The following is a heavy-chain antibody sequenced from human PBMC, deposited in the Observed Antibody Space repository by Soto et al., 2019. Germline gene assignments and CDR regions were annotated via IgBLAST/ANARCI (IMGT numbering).Heavy chain of an antibody. Sequence: GGSLRLSCGASGFIFSNFDMHWARQTTEKGLEWVSGIGFAGDTNYSGSVKGRFTISRENAKNSLFLQMNSLRVGDTAVYYCVRGLPGGFDPWGQGTLVTVSS. CDR1: GFIFSNFD. D-gene: IGHD3-10*01. CDR2: IGFAGDT. V-gene: IGHV3-13*01. J-gene: IGHJ5*02. CDR3: VRGLPGGFDP.